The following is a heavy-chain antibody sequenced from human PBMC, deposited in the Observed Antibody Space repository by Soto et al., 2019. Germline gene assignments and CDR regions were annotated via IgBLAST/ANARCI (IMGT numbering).Heavy chain of an antibody. D-gene: IGHD2-2*01. V-gene: IGHV4-34*01. CDR3: ARHIVVVPAAIWMDYYYGMDV. J-gene: IGHJ6*02. Sequence: PSETLSLTCAVYGGSFSGYYWSWIRQPPGKGLKWIGEINHSGSTNYNPSLKSRVTISVDTSKNQFSLKLSSVTAADTAVYYCARHIVVVPAAIWMDYYYGMDVWGQGTTVTVSS. CDR2: INHSGST. CDR1: GGSFSGYY.